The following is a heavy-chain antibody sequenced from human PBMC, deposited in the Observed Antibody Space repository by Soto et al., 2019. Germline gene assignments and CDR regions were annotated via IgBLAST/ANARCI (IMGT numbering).Heavy chain of an antibody. J-gene: IGHJ4*02. CDR2: ISSKAYGGTT. V-gene: IGHV3-49*04. D-gene: IGHD2-15*01. CDR1: GFTFGDYA. Sequence: GGSLRLSCTASGFTFGDYAMSWVRQAPGKGLEWVGFISSKAYGGTTEYAASVKGRFTISRDDSKSFAYLQLNSVKTEDTAVYYCTRVPAASYFDYRGQGARVTVSP. CDR3: TRVPAASYFDY.